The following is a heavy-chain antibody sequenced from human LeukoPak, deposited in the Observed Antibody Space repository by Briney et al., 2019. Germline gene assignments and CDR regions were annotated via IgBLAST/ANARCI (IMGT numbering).Heavy chain of an antibody. CDR2: IYTSGST. Sequence: SETLSLTCTVSGGSISSYYWSWIRQPAGKGLEWIGRIYTSGSTNYNPSLKSRVTMSVDTSKNQFSLKLSSVTAADTAVYYCARDQYLYSSPNWFDPWGQGTLVTVSS. D-gene: IGHD3-22*01. V-gene: IGHV4-4*07. CDR3: ARDQYLYSSPNWFDP. J-gene: IGHJ5*02. CDR1: GGSISSYY.